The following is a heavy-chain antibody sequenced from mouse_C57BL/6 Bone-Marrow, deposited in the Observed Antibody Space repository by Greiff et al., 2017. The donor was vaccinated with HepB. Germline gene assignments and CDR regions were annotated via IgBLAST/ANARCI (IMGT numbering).Heavy chain of an antibody. CDR1: GFSLTSYG. CDR3: AHYDAGRGGFDV. D-gene: IGHD2-4*01. J-gene: IGHJ1*03. V-gene: IGHV2-5*01. CDR2: IWRGGST. Sequence: VMLVESGPGLVQPSQSLSITCTVSGFSLTSYGVHWVRQSPGKGLEWLGVIWRGGSTDYNAAFMSRLGITKDNSKSQVFFKMNSLQADDTAIYYCAHYDAGRGGFDVWGTGTTVTVSS.